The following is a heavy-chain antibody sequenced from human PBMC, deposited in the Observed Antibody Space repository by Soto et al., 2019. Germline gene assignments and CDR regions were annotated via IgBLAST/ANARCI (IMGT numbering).Heavy chain of an antibody. CDR3: ARGGQLAVGYHGNFDY. D-gene: IGHD6-6*01. CDR1: GDSVSSNSVA. V-gene: IGHV6-1*01. Sequence: SQTLSLTCAISGDSVSSNSVAWNWIRQSPSRGLEWLGRTYYRSKWYNDYAVSVKSRITINPDTSKNQFSLQLNSVTPEDTAVYYCARGGQLAVGYHGNFDYWGQGTLVTVSS. CDR2: TYYRSKWYN. J-gene: IGHJ4*02.